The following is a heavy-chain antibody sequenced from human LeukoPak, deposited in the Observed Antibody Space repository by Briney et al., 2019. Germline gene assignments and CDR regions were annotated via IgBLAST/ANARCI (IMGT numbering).Heavy chain of an antibody. CDR3: AKVGFTKLFGEVIVQQKYYFDY. J-gene: IGHJ4*02. CDR1: GFTFSRYS. D-gene: IGHD3-16*02. V-gene: IGHV3-23*01. Sequence: PGGSLRLSCAASGFTFSRYSMNWVRQAPGKGLEWVATISGSGGRTYFADSVRGRFTISRDNSKNTTYLQMNSQRAEDTAVSYCAKVGFTKLFGEVIVQQKYYFDYWGQGTLVTVSS. CDR2: ISGSGGRT.